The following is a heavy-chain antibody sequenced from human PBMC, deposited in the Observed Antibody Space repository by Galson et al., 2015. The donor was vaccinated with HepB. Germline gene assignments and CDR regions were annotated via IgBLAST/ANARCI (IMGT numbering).Heavy chain of an antibody. V-gene: IGHV2-5*01. Sequence: PALVKPTQTLTLTCTFSGFSLRTSGVGVGWIRQPPGKALEWLALIYWNDDKRYSPSLKSRLTITKDTSKNQVVLTMTNMDPVDTATYYCAHKRGLRLGELSLYWGINDYWGQGTLVTVSS. CDR2: IYWNDDK. J-gene: IGHJ4*02. CDR3: AHKRGLRLGELSLYWGINDY. CDR1: GFSLRTSGVG. D-gene: IGHD3-16*02.